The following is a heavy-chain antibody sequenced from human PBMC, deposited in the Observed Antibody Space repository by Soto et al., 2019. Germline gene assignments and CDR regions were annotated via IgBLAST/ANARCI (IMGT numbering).Heavy chain of an antibody. CDR1: GGSISSSSYY. D-gene: IGHD6-13*01. V-gene: IGHV4-39*01. J-gene: IGHJ5*02. CDR3: ARPQIAAAGIRWFDP. Sequence: QLQLQESGPGLVKPSETLSLTCTVSGGSISSSSYYWGWIRQPPGKGLAWIGSIYYSGSTYYNPSLKSRVTISVDTSKIQFSLKLSSVTAADTAVYYCARPQIAAAGIRWFDPWGQGTLVTVSS. CDR2: IYYSGST.